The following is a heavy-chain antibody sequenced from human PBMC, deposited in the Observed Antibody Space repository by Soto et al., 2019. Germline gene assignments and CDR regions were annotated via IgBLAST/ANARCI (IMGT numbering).Heavy chain of an antibody. CDR3: ARQSSDYYDSSGYYFDY. D-gene: IGHD3-22*01. Sequence: SETLSLTCTVSGGSISSYYWSWIRQPPGKGLEWIGYIYYSGSTNYNPSLKSRVTISVDTSKNQFSLKLSSVTAADTAVYYCARQSSDYYDSSGYYFDYWGQGTLVTVSS. V-gene: IGHV4-59*08. CDR1: GGSISSYY. CDR2: IYYSGST. J-gene: IGHJ4*02.